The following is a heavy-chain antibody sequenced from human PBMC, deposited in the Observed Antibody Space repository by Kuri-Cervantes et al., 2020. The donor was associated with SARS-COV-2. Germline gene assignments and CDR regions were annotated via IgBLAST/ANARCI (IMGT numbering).Heavy chain of an antibody. Sequence: CAVSGSSISSGYYWGWLRQPPGKGLEWIGSIYHSGSTYYNPSLKSRVTISVDTSKNQFFLKLSSVTAADTAVYYCARHGGIAVAGTFDYWGQGTLVTVSS. J-gene: IGHJ4*01. CDR1: GSSISSGYY. CDR3: ARHGGIAVAGTFDY. CDR2: IYHSGST. D-gene: IGHD6-19*01. V-gene: IGHV4-38-2*01.